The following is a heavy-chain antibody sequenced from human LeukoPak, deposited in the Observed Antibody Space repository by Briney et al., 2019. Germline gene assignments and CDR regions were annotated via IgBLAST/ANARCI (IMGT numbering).Heavy chain of an antibody. CDR2: IWYDGSNK. CDR1: GFTFSSYG. V-gene: IGHV3-33*01. CDR3: ARGSGSYFDNWFDP. D-gene: IGHD3-10*01. J-gene: IGHJ5*02. Sequence: PGGSLRLSCAASGFTFSSYGMHWVRQAPGKGLEWVAVIWYDGSNKYYADSVKGRFTISRDNSKNTLYLQMNSLRAEDTAVYYCARGSGSYFDNWFDPWGQGTLVTVSS.